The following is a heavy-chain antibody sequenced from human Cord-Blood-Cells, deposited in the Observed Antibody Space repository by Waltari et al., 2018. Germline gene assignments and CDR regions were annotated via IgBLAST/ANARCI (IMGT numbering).Heavy chain of an antibody. CDR3: AREGNYYDILTGYIYYYYYGMDV. V-gene: IGHV3-21*01. J-gene: IGHJ6*02. Sequence: EVQLVESGGGLVKPGGSLRLSCAASGFTFSSYSMNWVRQAPGKGLEWVSSISSSSSYIYDADSVKGRFTISRDNAKNSLYLQRNSLRAEDTAVYYCAREGNYYDILTGYIYYYYYGMDVWGQGTTVTVSS. CDR1: GFTFSSYS. CDR2: ISSSSSYI. D-gene: IGHD3-9*01.